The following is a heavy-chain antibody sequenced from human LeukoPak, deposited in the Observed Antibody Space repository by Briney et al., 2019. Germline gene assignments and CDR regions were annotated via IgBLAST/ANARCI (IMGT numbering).Heavy chain of an antibody. CDR2: INPNSGGT. Sequence: ASVKVSCKASGGTFSSYAISWVRQAPGQGLEWMGWINPNSGGTNYAQKFQGWVTMTRDTSISTAYMELSRLRSDDTAVYYCARGTDDYGDYFDYWGQGTLVTVSS. D-gene: IGHD4-17*01. J-gene: IGHJ4*02. V-gene: IGHV1-2*04. CDR3: ARGTDDYGDYFDY. CDR1: GGTFSSYA.